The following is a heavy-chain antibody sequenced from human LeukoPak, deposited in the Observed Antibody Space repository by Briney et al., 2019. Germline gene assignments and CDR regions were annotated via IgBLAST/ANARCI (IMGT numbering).Heavy chain of an antibody. CDR3: ARPLRYFDWLLPDDAFDI. V-gene: IGHV3-66*04. J-gene: IGHJ3*02. CDR2: IYSGGST. CDR1: GYTFTGYY. Sequence: SCKASGYTFTGYYMHWVRQAPGKGLGWVSVIYSGGSTYYADSVKGRFTISRDNSKNTLYLQMNSLRAEDTAVYYCARPLRYFDWLLPDDAFDIWGQGTMVTVSS. D-gene: IGHD3-9*01.